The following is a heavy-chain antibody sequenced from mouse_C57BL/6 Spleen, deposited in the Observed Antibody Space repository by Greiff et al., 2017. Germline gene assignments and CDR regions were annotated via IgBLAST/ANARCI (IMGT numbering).Heavy chain of an antibody. J-gene: IGHJ1*03. D-gene: IGHD1-1*01. V-gene: IGHV1-26*01. Sequence: VQLQQSGPELVKPGASVKISCKASGYTFTDYYMNWVKQSHGKSLEWIGDINPNNGGTSYNQKFKGKATLTVDKSSSTAYMELRSLTSEDSAVYYCAREGPITTVRSWYFDVWGTGTTVTVSS. CDR1: GYTFTDYY. CDR3: AREGPITTVRSWYFDV. CDR2: INPNNGGT.